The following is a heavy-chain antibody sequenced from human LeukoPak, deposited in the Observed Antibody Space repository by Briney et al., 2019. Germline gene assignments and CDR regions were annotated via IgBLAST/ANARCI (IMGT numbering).Heavy chain of an antibody. Sequence: SLRLSCAASGFTFDDYAMHWVRQAPGKGLEWVSGISWNSGSIGCADSVKGRFTISRDNAKNSLYLQMNSLRAEDMALYYCAKGDSGSYYGYFDYWGQGTLVTVSS. CDR1: GFTFDDYA. CDR2: ISWNSGSI. D-gene: IGHD1-26*01. V-gene: IGHV3-9*03. CDR3: AKGDSGSYYGYFDY. J-gene: IGHJ4*02.